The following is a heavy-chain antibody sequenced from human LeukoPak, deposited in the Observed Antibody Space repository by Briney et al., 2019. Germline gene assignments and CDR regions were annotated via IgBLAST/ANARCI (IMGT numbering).Heavy chain of an antibody. Sequence: GSLRLSCAASGFTFSSYAMSWVRQAPGKGLEWVSAISGSGGSTYYADSVKGRFTISRDNSKNTLYLQMNSPRAEDTAVYYCAKNPPRSGYVPRGGYWGQGTLVTVSS. CDR3: AKNPPRSGYVPRGGY. J-gene: IGHJ4*02. D-gene: IGHD5-12*01. CDR1: GFTFSSYA. CDR2: ISGSGGST. V-gene: IGHV3-23*01.